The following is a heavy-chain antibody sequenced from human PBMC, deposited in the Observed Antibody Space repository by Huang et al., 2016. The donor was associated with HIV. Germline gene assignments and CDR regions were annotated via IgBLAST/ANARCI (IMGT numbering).Heavy chain of an antibody. CDR1: GFTFKSYW. D-gene: IGHD3-3*01. Sequence: EMQLVESGGGLVQPGGSLRLSCAASGFTFKSYWMHWVRQAPGKGLVWVSHINTDGSRTNYADSVKVRFTISRDNAKNTLYLQMTSLRVDDTAVYYCVKSLDFWSGAFDHWGQGSLVTVSS. V-gene: IGHV3-74*01. CDR2: INTDGSRT. J-gene: IGHJ4*02. CDR3: VKSLDFWSGAFDH.